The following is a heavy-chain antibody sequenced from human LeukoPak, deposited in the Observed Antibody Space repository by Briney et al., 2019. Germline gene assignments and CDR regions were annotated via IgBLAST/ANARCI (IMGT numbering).Heavy chain of an antibody. D-gene: IGHD3-10*01. CDR3: AYEQLGYYGSGSYYTEPGYYYYGMDV. CDR1: GYTFNTYG. V-gene: IGHV1-18*01. J-gene: IGHJ6*02. Sequence: GASVKVSCKASGYTFNTYGISWVRQAPGQGLEWMGWISGYNGNTNYAQKLQGRVTMTTDTSTTTAYMELRSLRSDDTAVYYCAYEQLGYYGSGSYYTEPGYYYYGMDVWGQGTTVTVSS. CDR2: ISGYNGNT.